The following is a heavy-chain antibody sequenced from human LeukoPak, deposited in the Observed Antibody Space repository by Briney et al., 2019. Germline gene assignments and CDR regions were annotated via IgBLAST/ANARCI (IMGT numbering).Heavy chain of an antibody. CDR1: GFTFSSYS. CDR2: ISSSSSYI. D-gene: IGHD6-19*01. Sequence: GGSLRLSCATSGFTFSSYSMNWVRQAPGKGLEWVSSISSSSSYIYYADSVKGRFTISRDNAKNSLYLQMNSLRAEDTAVYYCAGGYSSGWGYYYYGMDVWGQGTTVTVSS. CDR3: AGGYSSGWGYYYYGMDV. J-gene: IGHJ6*02. V-gene: IGHV3-21*01.